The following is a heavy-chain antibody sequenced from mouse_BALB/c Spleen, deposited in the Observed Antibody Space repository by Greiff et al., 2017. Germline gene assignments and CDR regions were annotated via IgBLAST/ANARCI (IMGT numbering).Heavy chain of an antibody. D-gene: IGHD2-2*01. J-gene: IGHJ4*01. Sequence: DVMLVESGGGLVQPGGSRKLSCAASGFTFSSFGMHWVRQAPEKGLEWVAYISSGSSTIYYADTVKGRFTISRDNPKNTLFLQMTSLRSEDTAMYYCARHYGYDGAMDYWGQGTSVTVSS. V-gene: IGHV5-17*02. CDR3: ARHYGYDGAMDY. CDR2: ISSGSSTI. CDR1: GFTFSSFG.